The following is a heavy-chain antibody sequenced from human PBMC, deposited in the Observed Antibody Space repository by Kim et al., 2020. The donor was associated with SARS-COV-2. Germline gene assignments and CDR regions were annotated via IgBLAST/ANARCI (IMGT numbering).Heavy chain of an antibody. Sequence: GGSLRLSCAASGFTFSSYGMHWVRQAPGKGLEWVAVIWYDGSNKYYADSVKGRFTISRDNSKNTLYLQMNSLRAEVTAVYYCARDSIAAADTNWFDPWGQGTLVTVSS. J-gene: IGHJ5*02. D-gene: IGHD6-13*01. CDR1: GFTFSSYG. V-gene: IGHV3-33*01. CDR2: IWYDGSNK. CDR3: ARDSIAAADTNWFDP.